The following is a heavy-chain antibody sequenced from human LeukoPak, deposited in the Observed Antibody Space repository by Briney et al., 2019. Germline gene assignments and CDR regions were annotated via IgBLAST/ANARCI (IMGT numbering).Heavy chain of an antibody. D-gene: IGHD5-18*01. CDR1: GFTFSSYE. CDR2: ISYDGSNK. CDR3: AKDRGYSYGFRYFDY. Sequence: PGGSLRLSCAASGFTFSSYEMNWVRQAPGKGLEWVAVISYDGSNKYYADSVKGRFTISRDNSKNTLYLQMNSLRAEDTAVYYCAKDRGYSYGFRYFDYWGQGTLVTVSS. V-gene: IGHV3-30*18. J-gene: IGHJ4*02.